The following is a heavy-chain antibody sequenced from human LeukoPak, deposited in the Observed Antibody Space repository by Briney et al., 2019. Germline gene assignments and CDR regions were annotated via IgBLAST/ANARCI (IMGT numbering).Heavy chain of an antibody. CDR2: INPNNGGT. V-gene: IGHV1-2*02. CDR1: GYTFTAYY. D-gene: IGHD6-13*01. J-gene: IGHJ4*02. Sequence: ASVKVSCKATGYTFTAYYIHWVRQAPRQGLEWMGWINPNNGGTKYTQNFQDRVTMTRDTSINTAYMELSRLRSDDTAVYYCARPTAAGTDFLDYWGQGTLVTVSS. CDR3: ARPTAAGTDFLDY.